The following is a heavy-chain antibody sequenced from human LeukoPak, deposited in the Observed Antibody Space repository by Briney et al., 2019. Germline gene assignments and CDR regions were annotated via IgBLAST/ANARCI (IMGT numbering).Heavy chain of an antibody. CDR3: AKVTDSSGYYPSDY. CDR1: GFTFSSYA. D-gene: IGHD3-22*01. V-gene: IGHV3-33*06. Sequence: GGSLRLSCAASGFTFSSYAVHWVRQAPGKGLEWVAVIWYDGSNKYYADSVKGRSTISRDNSKNTVYLQMNSLTAEDTAVYYCAKVTDSSGYYPSDYWGQGTLVTVSS. J-gene: IGHJ4*02. CDR2: IWYDGSNK.